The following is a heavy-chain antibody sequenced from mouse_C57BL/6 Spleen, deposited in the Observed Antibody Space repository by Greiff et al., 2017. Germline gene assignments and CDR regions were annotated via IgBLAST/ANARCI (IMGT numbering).Heavy chain of an antibody. CDR1: DSEVFPIAY. D-gene: IGHD1-1*01. Sequence: VQLQQSGSELRSPGSSVKLSCKDFDSEVFPIAYMSWVRQKPGHGFEWIGGILPSIGRTIYGEKFEDKATLDADTLSNTAYLELNSLTSEDSAIYYCARASGSSYDWYFDVWGTGTTVTVSS. J-gene: IGHJ1*03. CDR3: ARASGSSYDWYFDV. V-gene: IGHV15-2*01. CDR2: ILPSIGRT.